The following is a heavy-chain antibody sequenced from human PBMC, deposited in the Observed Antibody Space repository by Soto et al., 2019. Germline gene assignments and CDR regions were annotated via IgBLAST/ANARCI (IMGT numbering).Heavy chain of an antibody. D-gene: IGHD4-17*01. Sequence: QVQLQESGPGLVKPSGTLSLTCAVSGASISSHNWWSWVRQPPGKGLEWIGEIYHSGSTNYNPSLKSRVTMSVDESKSQFSLRLYSIIAADTAMYYCARAGDYPLTGAFDIWGQGTMVTVSS. J-gene: IGHJ3*02. CDR3: ARAGDYPLTGAFDI. CDR1: GASISSHNW. V-gene: IGHV4-4*02. CDR2: IYHSGST.